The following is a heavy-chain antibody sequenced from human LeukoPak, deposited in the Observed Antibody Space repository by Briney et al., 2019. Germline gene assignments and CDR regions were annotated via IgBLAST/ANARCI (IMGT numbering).Heavy chain of an antibody. CDR1: SGSISSYY. D-gene: IGHD5-18*01. V-gene: IGHV4-59*01. J-gene: IGHJ3*02. CDR2: IYYSGST. CDR3: ARSGYSYGADAFDI. Sequence: SETLSLTCTVSSGSISSYYWSWIRQPPGKGLEWIGYIYYSGSTNYNPSLKSRVTISVDTSKTQFSLKLSSVTAADTAVYYCARSGYSYGADAFDIWGQGTMVTVSS.